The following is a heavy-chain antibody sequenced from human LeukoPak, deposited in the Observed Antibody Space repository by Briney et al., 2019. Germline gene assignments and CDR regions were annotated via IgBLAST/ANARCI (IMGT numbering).Heavy chain of an antibody. D-gene: IGHD3-10*01. J-gene: IGHJ4*02. Sequence: SETLSLTCTVSGGSISSSSYYWGWIRQPPGKGLEWIGSIYYSGSTYYNPSLKSRVTISVDTSKNQFSLKLSSVTAADTAVYYCARGPLYYYGSGSFDYWGQGTLVTVSS. CDR3: ARGPLYYYGSGSFDY. V-gene: IGHV4-39*07. CDR2: IYYSGST. CDR1: GGSISSSSYY.